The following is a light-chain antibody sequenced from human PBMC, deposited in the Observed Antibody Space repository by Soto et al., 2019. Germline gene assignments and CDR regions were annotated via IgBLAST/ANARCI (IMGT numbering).Light chain of an antibody. CDR3: QQRINWPIT. Sequence: EIILTQSPATLSLSPGERATLSCRASQSVTTVLAWYQQKPGQAPRLLIYDVSKRATGIPARFSGSGSGTDFTLTISSLEPEDFAVYYCQQRINWPITFGGGTKVEIK. V-gene: IGKV3-11*01. J-gene: IGKJ4*01. CDR1: QSVTTV. CDR2: DVS.